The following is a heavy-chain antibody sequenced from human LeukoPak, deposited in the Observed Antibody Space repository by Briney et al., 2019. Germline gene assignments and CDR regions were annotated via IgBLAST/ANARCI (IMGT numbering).Heavy chain of an antibody. D-gene: IGHD5-18*01. V-gene: IGHV3-23*01. J-gene: IGHJ4*02. CDR1: GFTFSSYA. Sequence: GGSLRLSCAASGFTFSSYAMSWFRQAPGKGLEWVSAISGSGGSTYYADSVKGRFTISRDNSKNTLYLQMNSLRAEDTAVYYCAKGLSGYSYGYLDYWGQGTLVTVSS. CDR2: ISGSGGST. CDR3: AKGLSGYSYGYLDY.